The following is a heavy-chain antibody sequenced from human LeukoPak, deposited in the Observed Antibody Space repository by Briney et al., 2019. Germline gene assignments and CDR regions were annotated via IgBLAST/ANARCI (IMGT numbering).Heavy chain of an antibody. CDR3: ARAVSGRFDY. J-gene: IGHJ4*02. CDR2: IYYSGST. V-gene: IGHV4-59*08. Sequence: SETLSLTCTVSGGSMSPYHWGWIRQPPGKGLEWTGYIYYSGSTNYNPSLKSRVTISVDTSKNQFSLKLSSVTAADTAIYYCARAVSGRFDYWGQGTLVTVSS. CDR1: GGSMSPYH. D-gene: IGHD6-19*01.